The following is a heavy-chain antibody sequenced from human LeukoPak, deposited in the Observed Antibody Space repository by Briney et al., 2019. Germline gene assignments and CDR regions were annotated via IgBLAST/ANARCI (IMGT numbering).Heavy chain of an antibody. CDR2: INPSRGST. Sequence: ASVKVSCKASGYTFINYSVQWVRQAPGQGLEWMGIINPSRGSTSYPQKFQGRVTMTRDTSTSTVYMELSSLTSEDTAVYFCARGGTLPLRPGDYWGQGTLVTVSS. D-gene: IGHD3-16*01. V-gene: IGHV1-46*03. CDR3: ARGGTLPLRPGDY. J-gene: IGHJ4*02. CDR1: GYTFINYS.